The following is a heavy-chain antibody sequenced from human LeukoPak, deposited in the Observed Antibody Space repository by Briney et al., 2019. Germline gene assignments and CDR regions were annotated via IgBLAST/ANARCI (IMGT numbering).Heavy chain of an antibody. Sequence: GGTLRLSCAASGFTFSSYAMSWVRQAPGKGLEWVSGISGSGDSRYYADSVQGRFTISRDNSKNTLYLQMNSLRAEDTAVYYCGFSSSWPFDYWGQGTLVTVSS. J-gene: IGHJ4*02. CDR1: GFTFSSYA. D-gene: IGHD6-13*01. CDR3: GFSSSWPFDY. V-gene: IGHV3-23*01. CDR2: ISGSGDSR.